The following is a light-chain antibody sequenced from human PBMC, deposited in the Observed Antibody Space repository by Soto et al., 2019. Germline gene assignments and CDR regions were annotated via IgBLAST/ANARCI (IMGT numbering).Light chain of an antibody. J-gene: IGKJ3*01. V-gene: IGKV1-39*01. CDR1: MSIDNY. Sequence: DIQLTQSPSSLSASVGDRITITCRTRMSIDNYLNWYQQKPGKAPKLLIYTASSLQSGVPSRFSGSGSGTDFTLTISTLQPEDFATYSCQQFYTTLFTFGPGTNVEI. CDR2: TAS. CDR3: QQFYTTLFT.